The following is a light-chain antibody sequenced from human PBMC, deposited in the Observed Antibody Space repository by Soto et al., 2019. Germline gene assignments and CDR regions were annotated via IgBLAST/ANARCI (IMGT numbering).Light chain of an antibody. CDR3: RQSDTTPLA. V-gene: IGKV1-39*01. CDR1: QSISSY. CDR2: AAS. Sequence: DIQMTQSPSSLSASVGDRVTITCRASQSISSYLNWYQQKPWKAPKLLIYAASSLQSGVPSRFSGSGSGTAFTLTISSLQPEGFAIYYCRQSDTTPLAFGQGTKVEI. J-gene: IGKJ1*01.